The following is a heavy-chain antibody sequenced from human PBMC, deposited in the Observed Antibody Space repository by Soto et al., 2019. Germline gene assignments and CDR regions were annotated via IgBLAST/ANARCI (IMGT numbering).Heavy chain of an antibody. J-gene: IGHJ4*02. Sequence: QVQLVQSGAEVKKPGSSVKVSCKASGGTFSSYAISWVRQAPGQGLEWMGGIIPIFGTANYAQKFQGRVTITADESMSTAYMELSSLRSEDPAVYYCARDRAGGIAVADFDYWGQGTLVTVSS. D-gene: IGHD6-19*01. CDR1: GGTFSSYA. V-gene: IGHV1-69*01. CDR2: IIPIFGTA. CDR3: ARDRAGGIAVADFDY.